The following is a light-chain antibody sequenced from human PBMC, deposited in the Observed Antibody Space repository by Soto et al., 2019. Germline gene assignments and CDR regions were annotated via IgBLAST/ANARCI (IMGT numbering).Light chain of an antibody. CDR1: QSVSSN. Sequence: EIVMTQSPATLSVSPGERATLSCRASQSVSSNLAWYQQKPGQAPRLLIYGASTRATGIPARFSGSGSGTEFTLTLRSLQSEDFPVYYCQQYNNWPPWTFGQGTKVEIK. J-gene: IGKJ1*01. CDR3: QQYNNWPPWT. V-gene: IGKV3-15*01. CDR2: GAS.